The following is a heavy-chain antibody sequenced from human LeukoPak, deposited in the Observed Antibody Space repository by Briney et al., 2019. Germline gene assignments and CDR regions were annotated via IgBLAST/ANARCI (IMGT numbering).Heavy chain of an antibody. D-gene: IGHD3-22*01. Sequence: SETLSLTCTVSGGSISNSSYYWGWIRQPPGTGLEWIGSIFYSGNTYYNPSLKSRVTISVDTSKNQFSLKLSSVTAADTAVYYCASGHDSSGYSPAIDYWGQGTLVTVSS. V-gene: IGHV4-39*07. CDR2: IFYSGNT. J-gene: IGHJ4*02. CDR1: GGSISNSSYY. CDR3: ASGHDSSGYSPAIDY.